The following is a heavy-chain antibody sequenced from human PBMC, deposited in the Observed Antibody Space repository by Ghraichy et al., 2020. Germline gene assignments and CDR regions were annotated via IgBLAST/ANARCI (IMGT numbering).Heavy chain of an antibody. J-gene: IGHJ6*02. CDR3: ARASRVVRFYYYDGMDV. CDR1: GFTFSGYG. V-gene: IGHV3-48*02. D-gene: IGHD4-23*01. CDR2: ITSSSRSR. Sequence: GESLNISCVGSGFTFSGYGMNWVRQSPGKGLEWVSFITSSSRSRFYADSVKGRFTISRDNAQNSLSLQMNSLRDEDTAVYYCARASRVVRFYYYDGMDVWGQGTTVTVSS.